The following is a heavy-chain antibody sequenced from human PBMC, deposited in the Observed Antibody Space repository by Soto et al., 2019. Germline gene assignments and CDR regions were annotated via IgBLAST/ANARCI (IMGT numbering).Heavy chain of an antibody. CDR3: ARGKPFFRYYYMDV. J-gene: IGHJ6*03. V-gene: IGHV4-34*01. Sequence: PSETLSLTCAVYGGSFSGYYWSWIRQPPGKGLEWIGEINHSGSTNYNPSLKSRVTISVDTSKNQFSLKLSSVTAADTAVYYCARGKPFFRYYYMDVWGKGTTVTVSS. CDR1: GGSFSGYY. CDR2: INHSGST. D-gene: IGHD3-16*01.